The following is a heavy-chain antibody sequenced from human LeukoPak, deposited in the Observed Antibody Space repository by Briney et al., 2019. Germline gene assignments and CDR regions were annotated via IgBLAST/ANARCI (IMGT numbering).Heavy chain of an antibody. CDR1: GYTFTDHY. Sequence: ASVKVSCQALGYTFTDHYFHWLRHAPGQGIEWMGWIHPGRGDTNIAQKFQGRVSLTRDMSISTAYMELSRLTSDDTAVYYCARDHNWGPDYWSQGTLVSVSS. CDR2: IHPGRGDT. V-gene: IGHV1-2*02. CDR3: ARDHNWGPDY. D-gene: IGHD7-27*01. J-gene: IGHJ4*02.